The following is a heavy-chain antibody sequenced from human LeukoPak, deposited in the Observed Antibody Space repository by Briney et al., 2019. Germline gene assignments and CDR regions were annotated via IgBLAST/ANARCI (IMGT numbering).Heavy chain of an antibody. V-gene: IGHV1-58*02. CDR2: IVVGSGNT. J-gene: IGHJ4*02. D-gene: IGHD3-22*01. Sequence: SVKVSCKASGFTFTSSAMQWVRQARGQRLEWIGWIVVGSGNTNYAQKFQERVTITRDMSTSTAYMELTSLRSEDTAVYYCAADLNYYDGSGSGDYWGQGTLVTVSS. CDR1: GFTFTSSA. CDR3: AADLNYYDGSGSGDY.